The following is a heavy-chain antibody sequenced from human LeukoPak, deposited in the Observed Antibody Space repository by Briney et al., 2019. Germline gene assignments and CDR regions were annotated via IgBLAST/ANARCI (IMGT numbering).Heavy chain of an antibody. CDR2: IHYSGNT. J-gene: IGHJ4*02. CDR1: GGSISSGDYY. Sequence: SETLSLTCTVSGGSISSGDYYWDWIRQPPGKGLEWIGSIHYSGNTYYNPSLKSRVTMSVDTSKNHFSLKLSSVTAADTALYYCARPGYCSGGGCYYYFNYSGQGTLVTVSS. D-gene: IGHD2-15*01. CDR3: ARPGYCSGGGCYYYFNY. V-gene: IGHV4-39*02.